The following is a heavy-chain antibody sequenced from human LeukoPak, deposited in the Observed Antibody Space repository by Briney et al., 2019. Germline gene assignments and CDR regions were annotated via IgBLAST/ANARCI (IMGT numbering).Heavy chain of an antibody. CDR2: ISGSDGST. CDR3: AKGRGYCTGGSCYSDY. V-gene: IGHV3-23*01. D-gene: IGHD2-15*01. CDR1: GFTFSNYT. Sequence: GGSLRLSCTASGFTFSNYTMSWVRQAPGKGLEWVSTISGSDGSTYYADSVKGRFTISRDSSKNTLYLQMNSLRVEDTAIYYCAKGRGYCTGGSCYSDYWGQGTLVTVSS. J-gene: IGHJ4*02.